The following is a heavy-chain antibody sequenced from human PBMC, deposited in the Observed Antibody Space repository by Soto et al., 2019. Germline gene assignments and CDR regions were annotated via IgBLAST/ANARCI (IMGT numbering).Heavy chain of an antibody. Sequence: QVQLVQSGTEVKKPGSSVKVSCKASRGTFRNYPLNRVRQAPGQGLEWMGSIFPLTDIPDYAQNFQARLTISADKSTSTAYMELSSLTSDDTAMYFCARGPLVVLNYFESWGQGTLVTVSS. CDR3: ARGPLVVLNYFES. V-gene: IGHV1-69*02. CDR1: RGTFRNYP. CDR2: IFPLTDIP. J-gene: IGHJ4*02.